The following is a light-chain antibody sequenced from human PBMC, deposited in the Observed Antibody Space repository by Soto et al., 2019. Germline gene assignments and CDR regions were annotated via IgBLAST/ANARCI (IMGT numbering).Light chain of an antibody. V-gene: IGKV1-27*01. Sequence: DIQMTQSPSSLSASVGDRVTITCRASQGMSNYLAWYQQKPAKVPKLLIYAASTLQSGVPSRFSGSGSGTDFTLTISSMQPEDVATDYCQKYNSAPYTFGQGTKLEIK. CDR2: AAS. CDR1: QGMSNY. J-gene: IGKJ2*01. CDR3: QKYNSAPYT.